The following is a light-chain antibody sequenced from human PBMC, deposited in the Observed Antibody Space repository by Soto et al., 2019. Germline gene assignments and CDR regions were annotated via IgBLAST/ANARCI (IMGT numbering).Light chain of an antibody. CDR1: SRDVGAYKL. CDR2: EVG. V-gene: IGLV2-23*02. J-gene: IGLJ1*01. CDR3: GSYAGGSRV. Sequence: QSALTQPAPVSGSPGQSITISCAGTSRDVGAYKLVSWYQQHPGKAPKLIIYEVGERPSGASNRFSGSKSGNTASLTISGLQAEDEAYYYCGSYAGGSRVFGTGTKVTVL.